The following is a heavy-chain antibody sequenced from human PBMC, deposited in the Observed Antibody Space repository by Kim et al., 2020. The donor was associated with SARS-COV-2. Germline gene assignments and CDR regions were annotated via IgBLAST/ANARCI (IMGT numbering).Heavy chain of an antibody. CDR2: IKQGGSDE. Sequence: GGSLRLSCAVSGLTSNNCWMTWVRQAPGKGLEWVANIKQGGSDESYVDSVKGRFIVSRDNAKRSVFLQMDSLRVEDTAFYYCASRPCNTDSYFAVFDYWGRGTLVTVSS. CDR3: ASRPCNTDSYFAVFDY. D-gene: IGHD2-21*01. J-gene: IGHJ4*02. V-gene: IGHV3-7*01. CDR1: GLTSNNCW.